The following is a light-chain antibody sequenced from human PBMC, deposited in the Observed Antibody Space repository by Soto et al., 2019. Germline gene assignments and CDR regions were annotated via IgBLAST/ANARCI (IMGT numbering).Light chain of an antibody. V-gene: IGLV3-25*02. CDR2: KDT. CDR3: QSTGTSDSSVV. J-gene: IGLJ2*01. CDR1: ALPKQY. Sequence: SYELTQPPSLSVSPGQTAKITCSGGALPKQYVHWYQQRPGQAPAVVIYKDTERPSGIPERFSGSTSGTTVTLTISGVQADDEAVYYCQSTGTSDSSVVFGGGTKLTVL.